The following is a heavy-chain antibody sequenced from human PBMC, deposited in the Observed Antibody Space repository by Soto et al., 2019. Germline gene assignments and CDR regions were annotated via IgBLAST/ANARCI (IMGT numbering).Heavy chain of an antibody. D-gene: IGHD3-16*02. V-gene: IGHV4-34*01. CDR3: AWGYASSRRYLPLLDY. CDR1: SGSFSGYY. Sequence: QVQLQQWGAGLLKPSETLSLRCVVNSGSFSGYYWTWIRQTPGKGLEWIGEISHSGSTNYNPSLMSRVTMSADTSKKQFSLRLSSVTAADTALYFCAWGYASSRRYLPLLDYWGQGTLVTVSS. CDR2: ISHSGST. J-gene: IGHJ4*02.